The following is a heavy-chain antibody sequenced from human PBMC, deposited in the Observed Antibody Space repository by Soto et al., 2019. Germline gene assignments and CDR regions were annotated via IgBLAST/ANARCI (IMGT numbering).Heavy chain of an antibody. CDR3: ARGGDVVVVAATFDY. D-gene: IGHD2-15*01. CDR1: GFTFSSYG. CDR2: IWYDGSNK. Sequence: QVQLVESGGGVVQPGRSLRLSCAASGFTFSSYGMHWVRQAPGKGLEWVAVIWYDGSNKYYADSVKGRFTISRDNSKNTLYLQMNSLRAEDTAVYYCARGGDVVVVAATFDYWGQGTLVTVSS. J-gene: IGHJ4*02. V-gene: IGHV3-33*01.